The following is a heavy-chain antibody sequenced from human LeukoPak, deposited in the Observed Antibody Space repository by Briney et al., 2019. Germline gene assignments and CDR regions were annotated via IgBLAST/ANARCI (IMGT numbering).Heavy chain of an antibody. CDR3: VRGRRRFLDEYFSFNMDV. CDR2: ISYSGST. J-gene: IGHJ6*03. V-gene: IGHV4-34*01. CDR1: GASFNGNY. D-gene: IGHD3-3*01. Sequence: SETLSLTCGVYGASFNGNYWIWIRQPPGKGLEWIGEISYSGSTNYNPSLKSRVTISGDTSRNQFSLKLRSVTAADTAVYFCVRGRRRFLDEYFSFNMDVWSKGTTVTVSS.